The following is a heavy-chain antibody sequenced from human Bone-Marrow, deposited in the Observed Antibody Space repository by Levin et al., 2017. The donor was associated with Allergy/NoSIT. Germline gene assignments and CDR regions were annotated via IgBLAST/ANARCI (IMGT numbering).Heavy chain of an antibody. V-gene: IGHV4-34*01. CDR2: INHSGST. D-gene: IGHD6-19*01. CDR1: GGSFSGYY. Sequence: SETLSLTCAVYGGSFSGYYWSWIRQPPGKGLEWIGEINHSGSTNYNPSLKSRVTISVDTSKNQFSLKLSSVTAADTAVYYCARGTVYSSGGYYFDYWGQGTLVTVSS. CDR3: ARGTVYSSGGYYFDY. J-gene: IGHJ4*02.